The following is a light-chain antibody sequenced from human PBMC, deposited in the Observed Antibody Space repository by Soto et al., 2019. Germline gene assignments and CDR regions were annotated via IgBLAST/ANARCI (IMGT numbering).Light chain of an antibody. J-gene: IGKJ4*01. CDR3: QQRTNWPPLT. Sequence: EIVLTQSPATLSLSPGERATLSCRASQSVSTYLAWYQQKPGQAPRLLIYDASNRATGIPARFSGNGSETDFTLTIRSLEPEDFAVYYCQQRTNWPPLTFGGGTKVEIK. CDR2: DAS. CDR1: QSVSTY. V-gene: IGKV3-11*01.